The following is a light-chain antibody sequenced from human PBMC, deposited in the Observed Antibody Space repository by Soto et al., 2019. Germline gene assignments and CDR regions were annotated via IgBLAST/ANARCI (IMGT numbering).Light chain of an antibody. J-gene: IGKJ2*01. V-gene: IGKV4-1*01. CDR1: QTVLYSSNNRNC. CDR3: QQYFSTPYT. CDR2: WTS. Sequence: DIVMTQSPDSLAVSLGESSTINCKSSQTVLYSSNNRNCIAWYQQKPGQPPRLLIYWTSTREAGVPDRFSGSGSGTDFTLTISILQAEDVAVYYCQQYFSTPYTFGQGTKLEI.